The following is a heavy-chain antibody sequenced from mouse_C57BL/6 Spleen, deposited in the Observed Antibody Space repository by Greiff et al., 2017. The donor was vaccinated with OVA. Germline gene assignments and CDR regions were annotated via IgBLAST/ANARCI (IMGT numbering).Heavy chain of an antibody. CDR1: GYSFTDYY. Sequence: VQLQQSGPELVKPGASVKISCKASGYSFTDYYMNWVKQSHGKCLEWIGDINPNNGGTSYNQKFKGKATWTVDKSSSTAYMELRSLTSEDSAVYYCARGESYLAWFAYWGQGTLVTVSA. D-gene: IGHD2-12*01. CDR3: ARGESYLAWFAY. J-gene: IGHJ3*01. V-gene: IGHV1-26*01. CDR2: INPNNGGT.